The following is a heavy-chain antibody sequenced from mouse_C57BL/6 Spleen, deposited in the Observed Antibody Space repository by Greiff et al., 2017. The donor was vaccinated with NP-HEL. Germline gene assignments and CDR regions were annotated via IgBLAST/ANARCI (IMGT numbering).Heavy chain of an antibody. J-gene: IGHJ4*01. CDR2: INPNNGGT. D-gene: IGHD2-1*01. Sequence: VQLKESGPELVKPGASVKMSCKASGYTFTDYNMHWVKQSHGKSLEWIGYINPNNGGTSYNQKFKGKATLTVNKSSSTAYMELRSLTSEDSAVYCCAGGGNSYYYAMDYWGQGTSVTVSS. CDR1: GYTFTDYN. V-gene: IGHV1-22*01. CDR3: AGGGNSYYYAMDY.